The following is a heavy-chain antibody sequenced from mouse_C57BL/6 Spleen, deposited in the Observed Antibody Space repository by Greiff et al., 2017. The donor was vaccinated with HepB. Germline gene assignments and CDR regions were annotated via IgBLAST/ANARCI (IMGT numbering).Heavy chain of an antibody. CDR1: GFTFSDYG. J-gene: IGHJ2*01. Sequence: EVKLQESGGGLVKPGGSLKLSCAASGFTFSDYGMHWVRQAPEKGLEWVAYISSGSSTIYYADTVKGRFTISRDNAKNTLFLQMTSLRSEDTAMYYCARKADYGNYLDYWGQGTTLTVSS. V-gene: IGHV5-17*01. D-gene: IGHD2-1*01. CDR2: ISSGSSTI. CDR3: ARKADYGNYLDY.